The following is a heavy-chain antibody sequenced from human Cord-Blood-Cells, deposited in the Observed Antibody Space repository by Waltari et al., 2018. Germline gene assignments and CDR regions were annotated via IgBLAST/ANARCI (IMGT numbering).Heavy chain of an antibody. V-gene: IGHV3-48*03. J-gene: IGHJ4*02. CDR1: GFTFSSYE. CDR2: ISSSGSTI. Sequence: EVQLVESGGGLVQPGGSLRLSCAASGFTFSSYEMNWVRQAPGKGLEWVSYISSSGSTIYYADSVKGRFTICRDNAKNSLYLQMNSLRAEDTAVYYCARDKPGIAAAGTTLCDYWGQGTLVTVSS. D-gene: IGHD6-13*01. CDR3: ARDKPGIAAAGTTLCDY.